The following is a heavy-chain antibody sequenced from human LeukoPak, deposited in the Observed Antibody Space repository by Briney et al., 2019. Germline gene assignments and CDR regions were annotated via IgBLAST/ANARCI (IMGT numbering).Heavy chain of an antibody. CDR3: ARSHSSGWLLFDY. CDR1: GGTFSTYA. J-gene: IGHJ4*02. CDR2: INPNSGGT. Sequence: GASVKVSCKASGGTFSTYAISWVRQAPGQGLEWMGWINPNSGGTTCAQNFQGRVTMTRDTSISTAYMELSNLRSDDTAMYYCARSHSSGWLLFDYWGQGTLVTVSS. D-gene: IGHD6-19*01. V-gene: IGHV1-2*02.